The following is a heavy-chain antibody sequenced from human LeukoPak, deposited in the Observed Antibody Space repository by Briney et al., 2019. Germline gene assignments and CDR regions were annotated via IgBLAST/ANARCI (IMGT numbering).Heavy chain of an antibody. CDR2: INHSGST. Sequence: PSETLSLTCAVYGGSFSGYYWSWIRQPPGKGLEWIGEINHSGSTNYNPSLKSRVTISVDTSKNQFSLKLSSVTAADTAVYYCARADSSIWYWDYWGQGTLVTVSS. CDR3: ARADSSIWYWDY. CDR1: GGSFSGYY. D-gene: IGHD6-13*01. V-gene: IGHV4-34*01. J-gene: IGHJ4*02.